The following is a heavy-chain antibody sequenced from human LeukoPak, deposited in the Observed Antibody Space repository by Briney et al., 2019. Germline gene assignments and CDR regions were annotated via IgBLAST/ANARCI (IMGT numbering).Heavy chain of an antibody. V-gene: IGHV6-1*01. CDR1: GDSVSSNSAA. D-gene: IGHD2-2*02. CDR3: ARAIPFDKTFDY. Sequence: SQTLSLTCAISGDSVSSNSAAWNWIRQSPSRGLELHERTYYRSKWYNDYAVSVKSRITINTDTSKNQFSLQLNSVTPEDTAVYYCARAIPFDKTFDYWGQGTLVTVSS. CDR2: TYYRSKWYN. J-gene: IGHJ4*02.